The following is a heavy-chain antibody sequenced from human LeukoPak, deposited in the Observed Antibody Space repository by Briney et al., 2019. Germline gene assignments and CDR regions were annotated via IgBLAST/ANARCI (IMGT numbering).Heavy chain of an antibody. CDR3: ARERSYCSGATCSLDL. J-gene: IGHJ5*02. CDR2: TGLSSSYI. V-gene: IGHV3-21*01. CDR1: GFTVSSNE. D-gene: IGHD2-15*01. Sequence: NPGGSLRLSCAASGFTVSSNEMSWVRQAPGKGLEWIASTGLSSSYIGYADSVKGRFSISRDNGENSVYLQMNSLRAEDTAVYFCARERSYCSGATCSLDLWGQGTLVTVSS.